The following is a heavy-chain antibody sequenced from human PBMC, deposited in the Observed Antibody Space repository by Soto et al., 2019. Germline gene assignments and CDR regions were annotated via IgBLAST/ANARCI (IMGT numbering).Heavy chain of an antibody. Sequence: GGSLRLSCAASGFTVSSNYMSWVRQAPGKGLEWVSVIYSGGSTYYADSVKGRFTISRDNSKNTLYLQMNSLRAEDTAVYYCARESPAGTTVVTYYFDYWGQGTLVTGSS. D-gene: IGHD4-17*01. CDR3: ARESPAGTTVVTYYFDY. J-gene: IGHJ4*02. CDR1: GFTVSSNY. CDR2: IYSGGST. V-gene: IGHV3-53*01.